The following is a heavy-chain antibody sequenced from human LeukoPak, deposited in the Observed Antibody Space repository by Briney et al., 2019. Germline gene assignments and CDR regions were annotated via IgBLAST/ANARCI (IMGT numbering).Heavy chain of an antibody. CDR2: ISGSEDST. CDR1: GFTFANFA. V-gene: IGHV3-23*01. D-gene: IGHD6-19*01. CDR3: AKGGGWLYYFDY. Sequence: GWSLRLSCAASGFTFANFAVHWVRQAPGKGLGWVSSISGSEDSTYYADSVKARFTISRDNSKNALYLQMNSPRAEDTAIYYCAKGGGWLYYFDYWGQGTLVTVSS. J-gene: IGHJ4*02.